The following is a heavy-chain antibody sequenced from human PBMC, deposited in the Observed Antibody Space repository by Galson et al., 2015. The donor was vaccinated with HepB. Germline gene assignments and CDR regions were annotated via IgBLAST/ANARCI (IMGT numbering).Heavy chain of an antibody. CDR1: GFTFSSYA. CDR2: ISGSGGST. V-gene: IGHV3-23*01. J-gene: IGHJ3*02. D-gene: IGHD3-10*01. Sequence: SLRLSCAASGFTFSSYAMSWVRQAPGKGLEWVSAISGSGGSTYYADSVKGRFTISRDNSKNTPYLQMNSLRAEDTAVYYCAKDPLGSGSYFIDAFDIWGQGTMVTVSS. CDR3: AKDPLGSGSYFIDAFDI.